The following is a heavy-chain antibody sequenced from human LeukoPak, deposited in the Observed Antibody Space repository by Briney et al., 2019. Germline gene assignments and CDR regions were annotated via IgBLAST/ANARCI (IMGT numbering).Heavy chain of an antibody. J-gene: IGHJ5*02. CDR1: GYTLTELS. Sequence: GASVKVSCKVSGYTLTELSMHWVRQAPGKGLEWMGGFDPEDGETIYAQKFQGRVTMTEDTSTDTAYMELSSLRSEDTAVYYCVTVFGCSGGSCYSSTHNWFDPWGQGTLVTVSS. CDR2: FDPEDGET. V-gene: IGHV1-24*01. D-gene: IGHD2-15*01. CDR3: VTVFGCSGGSCYSSTHNWFDP.